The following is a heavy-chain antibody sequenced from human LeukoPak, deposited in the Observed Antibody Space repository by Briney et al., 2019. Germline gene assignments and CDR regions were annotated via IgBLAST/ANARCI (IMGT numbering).Heavy chain of an antibody. CDR2: TYSGGNT. Sequence: GGSLRLSCAASGFTVSRNYMSWVRQAPGKGLEWVSITYSGGNTYYADFVKGRFIISRDNSKNTLYLQMNSLRVEDTAVYYCARDYYDGSGYWAYWGQGTLVTVSS. V-gene: IGHV3-66*01. J-gene: IGHJ4*02. D-gene: IGHD3-22*01. CDR1: GFTVSRNY. CDR3: ARDYYDGSGYWAY.